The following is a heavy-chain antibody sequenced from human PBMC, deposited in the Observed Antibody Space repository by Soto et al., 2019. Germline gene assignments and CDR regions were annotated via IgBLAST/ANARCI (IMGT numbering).Heavy chain of an antibody. V-gene: IGHV1-69*06. J-gene: IGHJ5*02. CDR1: RGTFSSYA. CDR2: IIPNFGTA. D-gene: IGHD2-2*03. CDR3: ARDAVDIVVVTAISNKYNWFDP. Sequence: QVQLLQSGAEVKKPGSSVKVSCKASRGTFSSYAISWVRQAPGQGLEWMGGIIPNFGTANYAQKFQGRVTITADKTTRTAYMELGSVRSEDTAVYYCARDAVDIVVVTAISNKYNWFDPWGQGTLVTVSS.